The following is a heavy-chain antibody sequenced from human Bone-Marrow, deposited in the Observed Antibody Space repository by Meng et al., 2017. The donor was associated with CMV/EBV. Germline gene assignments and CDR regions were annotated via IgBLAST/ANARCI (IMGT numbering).Heavy chain of an antibody. J-gene: IGHJ5*02. CDR2: INHSGST. D-gene: IGHD6-13*01. CDR3: ARGGFGWNSNRWNKWFDP. V-gene: IGHV4-34*01. CDR1: VGSFSGYH. Sequence: GSLRLSCDVNVGSFSGYHWTWIRQSPGKGLEWIGEINHSGSTNYNPSLRSRVIISVDTSKNQFSLKLSSVTAADTAIYYCARGGFGWNSNRWNKWFDPWGQGTRVTVYS.